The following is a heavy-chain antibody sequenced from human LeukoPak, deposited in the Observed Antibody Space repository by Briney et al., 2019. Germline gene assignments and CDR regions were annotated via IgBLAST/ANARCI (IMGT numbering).Heavy chain of an antibody. J-gene: IGHJ3*02. Sequence: GGSLRLSCAASGFSFSKYWMNWVRQAPGKGLEWVANIKQDGSEKYYVDSVKGRFTISRDNAKNSLYLQMNGLRVEDTAVYYCVKDPDPRYCSSTSCSPIWGQGTMVTVSS. CDR2: IKQDGSEK. V-gene: IGHV3-7*03. CDR3: VKDPDPRYCSSTSCSPI. CDR1: GFSFSKYW. D-gene: IGHD2-2*01.